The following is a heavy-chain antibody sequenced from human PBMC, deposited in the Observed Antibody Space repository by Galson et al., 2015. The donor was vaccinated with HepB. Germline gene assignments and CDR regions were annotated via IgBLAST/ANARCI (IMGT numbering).Heavy chain of an antibody. J-gene: IGHJ4*02. CDR3: ATWGGLEWLT. D-gene: IGHD3-3*01. Sequence: SLRLSCAASGFPFSRHWMHWVRQVPGQGLLWVSHMNTDGRDKNYADSVKGRFIISRDNAKNTLYLQMNSLRADDTAVYYCATWGGLEWLTWGQGTLVTVSS. V-gene: IGHV3-74*01. CDR1: GFPFSRHW. CDR2: MNTDGRDK.